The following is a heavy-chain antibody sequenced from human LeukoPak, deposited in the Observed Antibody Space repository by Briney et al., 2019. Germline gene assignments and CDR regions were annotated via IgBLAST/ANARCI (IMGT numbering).Heavy chain of an antibody. V-gene: IGHV4-4*07. CDR1: GDSISSYY. CDR3: ARQIASAGTAGFDF. D-gene: IGHD6-13*01. CDR2: IYSTGST. Sequence: SETLSLTCTVDGDSISSYYWSWIRQPAGKGLEWIGRIYSTGSTNYNPSLKSRVAMSVDTSKNQFSLRLRSVTAADTAVYYCARQIASAGTAGFDFWGQGARVTVSS. J-gene: IGHJ4*02.